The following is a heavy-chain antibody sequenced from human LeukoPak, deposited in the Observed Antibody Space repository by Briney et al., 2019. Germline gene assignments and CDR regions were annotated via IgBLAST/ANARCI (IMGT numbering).Heavy chain of an antibody. CDR1: GFIFSSYS. Sequence: GGSLRLSCAASGFIFSSYSMNWVRQAPGKGLEWLSYISSSSTTIYYADSVKSRFTISRDNAKNSLYLQMNSLKAEDTAVYYCARNRFPITGTTNNYYYMDVWGKGTTVTVFS. V-gene: IGHV3-48*04. D-gene: IGHD1-7*01. CDR2: ISSSSTTI. CDR3: ARNRFPITGTTNNYYYMDV. J-gene: IGHJ6*03.